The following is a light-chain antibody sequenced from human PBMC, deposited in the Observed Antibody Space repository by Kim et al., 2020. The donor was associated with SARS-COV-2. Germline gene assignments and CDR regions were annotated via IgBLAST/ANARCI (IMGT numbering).Light chain of an antibody. CDR3: QQYADPPLT. CDR2: GAS. CDR1: QPVSRSY. J-gene: IGKJ1*01. V-gene: IGKV3-20*01. Sequence: SPGASATLSCSASQPVSRSYLAWYPQKPGQAPRLLIHGASNRATGISYRFSVSESVTDFTLTISGLDPEDFAVYYCQQYADPPLTFGQGTKVYIK.